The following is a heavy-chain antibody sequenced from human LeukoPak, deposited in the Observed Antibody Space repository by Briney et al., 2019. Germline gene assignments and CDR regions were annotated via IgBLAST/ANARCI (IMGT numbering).Heavy chain of an antibody. J-gene: IGHJ6*02. Sequence: PGGSLRLSCAASGFIFSSYDMHWVRQATGKGLDWVSTIGTAGDTYYPGSVKGRFTISRENAKNSLYVQMNSLRAEDTAVYYCARAEGDYLNYYGMDVWGQGTTVTVSS. CDR1: GFIFSSYD. CDR3: ARAEGDYLNYYGMDV. D-gene: IGHD4-17*01. CDR2: IGTAGDT. V-gene: IGHV3-13*01.